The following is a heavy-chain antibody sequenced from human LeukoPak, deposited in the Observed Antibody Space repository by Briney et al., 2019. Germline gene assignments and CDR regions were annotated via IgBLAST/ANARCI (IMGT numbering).Heavy chain of an antibody. CDR1: GFTFSSYA. Sequence: PGGSLRLSCAASGFTFSSYAMHWVRQAPGKGLEWVAVISYDGSNKYYADSVKGRFTISRDNSKNTLYLQMNSLRAEDTAVYYCARAKPHYYYYGMDVWGQGTTVTVSS. CDR3: ARAKPHYYYYGMDV. J-gene: IGHJ6*02. V-gene: IGHV3-30-3*01. CDR2: ISYDGSNK.